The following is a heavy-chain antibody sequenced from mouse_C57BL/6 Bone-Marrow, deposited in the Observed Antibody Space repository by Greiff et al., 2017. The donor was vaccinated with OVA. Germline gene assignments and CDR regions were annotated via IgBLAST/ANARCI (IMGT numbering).Heavy chain of an antibody. D-gene: IGHD3-2*02. CDR3: AGYRSSGYGYYAMDY. V-gene: IGHV7-3*01. CDR1: GFTFTGYY. Sequence: EVQRVESGGGLVQPGGSLSLSCAASGFTFTGYYMSWVRQPPGTALEWLGFISTKANGYTTEYSASVTGRFTISRDNYPSILYLQMNALRAEDSATYYYAGYRSSGYGYYAMDYWGQGTSVTVSS. CDR2: ISTKANGYTT. J-gene: IGHJ4*01.